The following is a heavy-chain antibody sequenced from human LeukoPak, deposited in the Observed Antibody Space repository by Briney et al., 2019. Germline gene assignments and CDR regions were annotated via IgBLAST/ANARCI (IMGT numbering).Heavy chain of an antibody. D-gene: IGHD6-19*01. V-gene: IGHV4-4*02. Sequence: TSGTLSFTCAVSGGSISSSTWWSWIRQPPGKGLEWIGEIYHSGSTNYNPSLKSRVTISIDKSKSQFSLKLSSVTAADTAVYYCARVTPAGAWLGYFDYWGQGTLVTVSS. CDR3: ARVTPAGAWLGYFDY. CDR1: GGSISSSTW. J-gene: IGHJ4*02. CDR2: IYHSGST.